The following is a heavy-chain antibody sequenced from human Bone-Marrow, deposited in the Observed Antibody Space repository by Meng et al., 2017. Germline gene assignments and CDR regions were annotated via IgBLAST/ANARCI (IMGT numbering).Heavy chain of an antibody. Sequence: QVQVQQWGAGLLKPSETLSLTCAFYGGSFSAYDWSWIRQPPGKGLEWPGQINHSRSTNDNPSLKSRVTISIDTSRNQLSLKLSSVTAADTAVYYCRLAYCMGDCVDYWGQGTLVTVSS. CDR2: INHSRST. V-gene: IGHV4-34*01. CDR3: RLAYCMGDCVDY. D-gene: IGHD2-21*01. J-gene: IGHJ4*02. CDR1: GGSFSAYD.